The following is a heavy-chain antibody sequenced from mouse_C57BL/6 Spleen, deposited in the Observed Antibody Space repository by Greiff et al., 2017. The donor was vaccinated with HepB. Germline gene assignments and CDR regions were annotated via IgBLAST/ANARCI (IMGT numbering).Heavy chain of an antibody. CDR3: AREWDWFAY. CDR1: GYSITSGYY. Sequence: EVKLQESGPGLVKPSQSLSLTCSVTGYSITSGYYWNWIRQFPGNKLEWMGYISYDGSNNYNPSLKNRISITRDTSKNQFFLKLNSVTTEDTATYYCAREWDWFAYWGQGTLVTVSA. D-gene: IGHD4-1*01. CDR2: ISYDGSN. J-gene: IGHJ3*01. V-gene: IGHV3-6*01.